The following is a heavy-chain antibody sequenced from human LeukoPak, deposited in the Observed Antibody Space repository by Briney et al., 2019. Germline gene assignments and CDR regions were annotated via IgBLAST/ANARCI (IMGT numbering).Heavy chain of an antibody. D-gene: IGHD4-11*01. CDR1: GGSISSYY. J-gene: IGHJ4*02. Sequence: SETLSLTCTVSGGSISSYYWAWLRQPPGKGLEWIGSICHSGTCYTPSLKSRVTIAEDTSKNQFSLRLSSVTAADTAVYYCARSAFTTTVMSPFDYWGQGTLVTVSS. CDR2: ICHSGT. V-gene: IGHV4-38-2*02. CDR3: ARSAFTTTVMSPFDY.